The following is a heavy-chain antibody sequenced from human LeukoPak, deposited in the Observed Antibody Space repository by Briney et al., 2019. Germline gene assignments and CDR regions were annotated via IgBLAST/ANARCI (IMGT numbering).Heavy chain of an antibody. J-gene: IGHJ5*02. CDR2: IYTSGST. CDR1: GGSTSSYY. Sequence: SETLSLTCTVSGGSTSSYYWSWIRQPPGKGLEWIGYIYTSGSTNYNPSLKSRVTISVDTSKNQFSLKLSSVTAADTAVYYCARQIVVVVAATPELWFDPWGQGTLVTVSS. D-gene: IGHD2-15*01. V-gene: IGHV4-4*09. CDR3: ARQIVVVVAATPELWFDP.